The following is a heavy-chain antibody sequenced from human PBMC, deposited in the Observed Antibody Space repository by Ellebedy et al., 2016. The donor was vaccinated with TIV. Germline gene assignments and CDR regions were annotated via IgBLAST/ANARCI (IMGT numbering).Heavy chain of an antibody. D-gene: IGHD2-15*01. CDR2: ISYDASKE. CDR1: EFNHA. V-gene: IGHV3-30*04. CDR3: AKGCGISCYWEAY. J-gene: IGHJ4*02. Sequence: PGGSLRLSCAASEFNHAFHWVRQAPGKGLEGVAVISYDASKEDYADSVKGRFTISRDNSKNALYLQMNSLRAEDTALYYCAKGCGISCYWEAYWGQGTLVTVSS.